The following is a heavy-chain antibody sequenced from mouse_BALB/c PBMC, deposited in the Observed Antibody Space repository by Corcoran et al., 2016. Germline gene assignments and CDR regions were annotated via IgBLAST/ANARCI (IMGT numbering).Heavy chain of an antibody. J-gene: IGHJ1*01. CDR2: INTYTGEP. V-gene: IGHV9-3-1*01. CDR3: ARRRERYFDV. CDR1: GYTFTNYG. Sequence: QIQLVQSGPELKKPGETVKISCKASGYTFTNYGLNWVNQAPGKGLKWMGWINTYTGEPTYADDFKGRFAFALETSASTAYVQINNLKNEDTATYFCARRRERYFDVWGAGTTVTVSS.